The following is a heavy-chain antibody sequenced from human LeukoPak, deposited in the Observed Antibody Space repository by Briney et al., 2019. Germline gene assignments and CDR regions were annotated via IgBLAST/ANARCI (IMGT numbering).Heavy chain of an antibody. CDR1: GFTVSTKY. Sequence: PGGSLRLSYAASGFTVSTKYMSWVRQAPAKGLEWVSVIYSGGTTGYADSVKGRFTISIDNSKNTLYLQMNGLRAEDTAVYYCATRTHSGNYIGYFDYWGQGTLVTVSS. V-gene: IGHV3-66*01. CDR3: ATRTHSGNYIGYFDY. J-gene: IGHJ4*02. CDR2: IYSGGTT. D-gene: IGHD1-26*01.